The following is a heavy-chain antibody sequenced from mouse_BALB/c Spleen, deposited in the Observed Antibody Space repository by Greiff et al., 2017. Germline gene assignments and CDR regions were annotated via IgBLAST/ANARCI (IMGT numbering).Heavy chain of an antibody. CDR1: GFSLTSYG. V-gene: IGHV2-9*02. CDR2: IWAGGST. CDR3: ARGYGSSLYFDY. D-gene: IGHD1-1*01. Sequence: VQRVESGPGLVAPSQSLSITCTVSGFSLTSYGVHWVRQPPGKGLEWLGVIWAGGSTNYNSALMSRLSISKDNSKSQVFLKMNSLQTDDTAMYYCARGYGSSLYFDYWGQGTTLTVSS. J-gene: IGHJ2*01.